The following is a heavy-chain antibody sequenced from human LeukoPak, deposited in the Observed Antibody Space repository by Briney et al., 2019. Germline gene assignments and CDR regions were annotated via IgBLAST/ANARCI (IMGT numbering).Heavy chain of an antibody. D-gene: IGHD3-10*01. CDR1: GFTFSNAW. J-gene: IGHJ6*03. CDR2: IKSKTDGGTT. CDR3: TTYGSGSYPYYYYYYYMDV. V-gene: IGHV3-15*01. Sequence: GGSLRLSCAASGFTFSNAWMSWVRQAPGKGLEWVGRIKSKTDGGTTDYAAPVKGRFTISRDDSKNTLYLQMNSLKTEDTAVYYCTTYGSGSYPYYYYYYYMDVWGKGTTVTVSS.